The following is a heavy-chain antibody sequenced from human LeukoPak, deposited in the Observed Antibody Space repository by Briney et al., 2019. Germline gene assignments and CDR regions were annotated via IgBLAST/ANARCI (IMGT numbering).Heavy chain of an antibody. CDR2: VKSKVDGETT. CDR1: GFTFSNAW. D-gene: IGHD2-21*02. V-gene: IGHV3-15*01. Sequence: GGSLRLSCAASGFTFSNAWMNWVRQAPGKGLEWVGRVKSKVDGETTSYAAPVKGRFTISRDDSRSTLYLQMNSLKTEDTAVYYCTTCGGDCYFNYWGQGTLVTVSS. CDR3: TTCGGDCYFNY. J-gene: IGHJ4*02.